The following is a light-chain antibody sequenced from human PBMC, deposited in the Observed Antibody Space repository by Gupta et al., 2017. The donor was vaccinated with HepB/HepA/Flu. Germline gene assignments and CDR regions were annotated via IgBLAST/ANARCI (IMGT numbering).Light chain of an antibody. CDR1: KLGDKY. CDR2: QDS. V-gene: IGLV3-1*01. CDR3: QAWDSSTVV. Sequence: SYELTQPPSVSVSPGQTASITCSGDKLGDKYACWYQQKPGQSPVLVIYQDSKRPSGIPERFSGSNSANTATLTIGGTQARDEADYYWQAWDSSTVVFGGGTKLTVL. J-gene: IGLJ2*01.